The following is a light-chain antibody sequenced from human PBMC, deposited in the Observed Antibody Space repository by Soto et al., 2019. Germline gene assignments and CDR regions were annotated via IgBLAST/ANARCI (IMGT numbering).Light chain of an antibody. V-gene: IGKV3-20*01. Sequence: EVVLTQSPGTLSLSPGDRATVSCRASQTVHGSFFAWYQQKGGQAPRLLIYGTSNRAAGIPDRFSGHGSGTDFTLTIDGLEPEDFAMYFCQQHGGSPPYTFGRGTRVEI. CDR2: GTS. J-gene: IGKJ2*01. CDR1: QTVHGSF. CDR3: QQHGGSPPYT.